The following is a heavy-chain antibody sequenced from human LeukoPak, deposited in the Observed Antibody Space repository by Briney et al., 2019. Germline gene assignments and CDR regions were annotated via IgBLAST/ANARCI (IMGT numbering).Heavy chain of an antibody. J-gene: IGHJ4*02. CDR3: ARDNDHFDY. Sequence: PGGSLRLSCAASGFTFSSYAMSWVRQAPGKGLEWVANIKQDGSEKYYVDSVKGRFTISRDNAKNSLYLQMNSLRAEDTAVYYCARDNDHFDYWGQGTLVTVSS. CDR1: GFTFSSYA. CDR2: IKQDGSEK. D-gene: IGHD1-1*01. V-gene: IGHV3-7*01.